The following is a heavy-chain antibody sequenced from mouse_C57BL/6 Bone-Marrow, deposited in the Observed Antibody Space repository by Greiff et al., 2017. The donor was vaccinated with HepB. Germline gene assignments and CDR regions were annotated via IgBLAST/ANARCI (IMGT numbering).Heavy chain of an antibody. V-gene: IGHV1-15*01. D-gene: IGHD1-1*01. J-gene: IGHJ1*03. CDR1: GYTFTDYE. CDR2: IDPETGGT. CDR3: TRSTVVALDWYFDV. Sequence: QVQLQHSGAELVRPGASVTLSCKASGYTFTDYEMHWVKQTPVHGLEWIGAIDPETGGTAYNQKFKGKAILTADKSSSTAYMELRSLTSEDSAVYYCTRSTVVALDWYFDVWGTGTTVTVSS.